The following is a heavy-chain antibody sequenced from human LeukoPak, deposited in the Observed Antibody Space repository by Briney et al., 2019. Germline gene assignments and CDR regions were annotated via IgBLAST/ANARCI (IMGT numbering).Heavy chain of an antibody. Sequence: ASVKVSCKASGYTFTSYYMHWVRQAPGKGLEWMGGFDPEDGETIYAQKFQGRVTMTEDTSTDTAYMELSSLRSEDTAVYYCATDPRYYYDSSGYMPSLSYWGQGTLVTVSS. J-gene: IGHJ4*02. CDR3: ATDPRYYYDSSGYMPSLSY. CDR1: GYTFTSYY. V-gene: IGHV1-24*01. D-gene: IGHD3-22*01. CDR2: FDPEDGET.